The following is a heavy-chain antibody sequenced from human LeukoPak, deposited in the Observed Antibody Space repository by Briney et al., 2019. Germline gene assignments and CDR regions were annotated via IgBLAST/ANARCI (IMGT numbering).Heavy chain of an antibody. CDR3: VKDGYGSGSYYFFDF. CDR2: ISSNGGST. Sequence: PGGSLRLSCSASGFTFSRYAMHWVRQAPGKGLEYVSSISSNGGSTYYADSVKGRFTISRDNSKNTLYLQMSSLRAEDTAVYYCVKDGYGSGSYYFFDFWGQGTLDTVSS. V-gene: IGHV3-64D*06. D-gene: IGHD3-10*01. J-gene: IGHJ4*02. CDR1: GFTFSRYA.